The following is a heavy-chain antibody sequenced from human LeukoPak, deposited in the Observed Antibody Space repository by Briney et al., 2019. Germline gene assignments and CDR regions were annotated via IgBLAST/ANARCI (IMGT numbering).Heavy chain of an antibody. CDR2: IHASGST. D-gene: IGHD2-15*01. J-gene: IGHJ5*02. V-gene: IGHV4-61*02. Sequence: SETLSLTCTVSGASISSDIFYWSWIRQPAGPGLEWIGRIHASGSTTYNSSLKSRIAISVDTSKNQFSLNLSSVTAADTAVYYSAGTRRYCSGGSCYKWFDPWGQGTLVTVSS. CDR1: GASISSDIFY. CDR3: AGTRRYCSGGSCYKWFDP.